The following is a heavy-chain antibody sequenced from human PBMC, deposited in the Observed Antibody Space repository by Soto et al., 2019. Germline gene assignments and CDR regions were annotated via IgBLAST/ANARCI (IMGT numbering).Heavy chain of an antibody. J-gene: IGHJ5*02. D-gene: IGHD3-22*01. CDR3: ARPTRYYDDSSGQSAWFDP. CDR2: LIPIFGTA. Sequence: QVQLVQSGAEVKKPGSSVKVSCKASGGTFSSYAISWVRQAPGQGLEWMGGLIPIFGTANYAQKFQGRVTITADESTSTAYMELSSLRSEDTAVYYCARPTRYYDDSSGQSAWFDPWGQGTLVTVSS. V-gene: IGHV1-69*12. CDR1: GGTFSSYA.